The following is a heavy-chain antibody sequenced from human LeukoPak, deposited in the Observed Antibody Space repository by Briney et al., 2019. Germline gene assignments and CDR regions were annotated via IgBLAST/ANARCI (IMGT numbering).Heavy chain of an antibody. CDR1: GGSISSGGYS. Sequence: SQTLSLTCAVSGGSISSGGYSWSWIRQPPGKGLEWIGYIYHSGSTYYNPSLKGRVTISVDRSKNQFSLKLSSVTAADTAVYYCARGVNSGSYFDYWGQGTLVTVSS. J-gene: IGHJ4*02. CDR2: IYHSGST. CDR3: ARGVNSGSYFDY. V-gene: IGHV4-30-2*01. D-gene: IGHD1-26*01.